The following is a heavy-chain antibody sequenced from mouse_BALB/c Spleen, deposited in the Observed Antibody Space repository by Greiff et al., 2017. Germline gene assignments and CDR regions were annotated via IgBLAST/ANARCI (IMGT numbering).Heavy chain of an antibody. CDR3: ARDYGSSYEGFAY. V-gene: IGHV5-6-5*01. J-gene: IGHJ3*01. D-gene: IGHD1-1*01. CDR2: ISSGGST. CDR1: GFTFSSYA. Sequence: VMLVESGGGLVKPGGSLKLSCAASGFTFSSYAMSWVRQTPEKRLEWVASISSGGSTYYPDSVKGRFTISRDNARNILYLQMSSLRSEDTARYYCARDYGSSYEGFAYWGQGTLVTVSA.